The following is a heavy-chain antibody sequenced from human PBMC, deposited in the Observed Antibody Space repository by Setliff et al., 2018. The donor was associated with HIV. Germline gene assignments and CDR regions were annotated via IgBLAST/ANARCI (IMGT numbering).Heavy chain of an antibody. D-gene: IGHD3-22*01. CDR2: IYSTGST. J-gene: IGHJ4*02. V-gene: IGHV4-4*07. CDR3: AREYDSSGYGANFDY. CDR1: GGSISNYY. Sequence: SETLSLTCTVSGGSISNYYWSWIRQPAGKGLEWIGRIYSTGSTNYNPSLKSRVTMSIDTSKNQFSLRLSSVTAADTAVYYCAREYDSSGYGANFDYWGQGTLVTVSS.